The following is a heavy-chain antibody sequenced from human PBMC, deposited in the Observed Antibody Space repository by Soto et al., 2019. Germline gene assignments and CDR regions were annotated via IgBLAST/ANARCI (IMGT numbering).Heavy chain of an antibody. CDR1: GFIFSDSA. V-gene: IGHV3-73*02. D-gene: IGHD3-3*01. CDR3: NGGIDLWSCYPRYYFDN. J-gene: IGHJ4*02. Sequence: EVQLVESGGCLVQPGGSLKLSCAASGFIFSDSALHWVRQASGKGLEWVGRIRREANNYATTYAASVEGRFAISRDDSKNKAYLQMNSPKAEDTAMYYCNGGIDLWSCYPRYYFDNWVQGILVTVSS. CDR2: IRREANNYAT.